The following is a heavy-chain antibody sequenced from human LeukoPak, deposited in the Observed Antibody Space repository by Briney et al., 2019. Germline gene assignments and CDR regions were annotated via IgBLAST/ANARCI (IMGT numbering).Heavy chain of an antibody. CDR2: INHSGST. CDR1: GGSFSGYY. V-gene: IGHV4-34*01. D-gene: IGHD4-17*01. CDR3: ARVHGDYGVGHFDY. Sequence: MPSETLSLTCAVYGGSFSGYYWSWIRQPPGKGLEWIGEINHSGSTNYNPSLKSRVTISVDTSKNQFSLKLSSVTAADTAVYYCARVHGDYGVGHFDYWGQGTLVTVSS. J-gene: IGHJ4*02.